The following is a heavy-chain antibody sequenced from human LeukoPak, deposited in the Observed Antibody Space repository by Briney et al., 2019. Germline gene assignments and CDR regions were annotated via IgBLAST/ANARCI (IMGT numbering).Heavy chain of an antibody. D-gene: IGHD3-3*02. Sequence: GGSLRLSCAASGFTFSSYAMSWVRKAPGKGLEWVSAISGSGGSTYYADSVKGRFTISRDNSKNTLYLQMNSLRAEDTAVYYCAKTPGEWTFLGAFDIWGQGTMVTVSS. CDR1: GFTFSSYA. CDR2: ISGSGGST. J-gene: IGHJ3*02. CDR3: AKTPGEWTFLGAFDI. V-gene: IGHV3-23*01.